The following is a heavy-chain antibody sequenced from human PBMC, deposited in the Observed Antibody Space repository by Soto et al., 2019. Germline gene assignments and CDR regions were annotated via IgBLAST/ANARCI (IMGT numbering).Heavy chain of an antibody. CDR2: IWYDGSNK. D-gene: IGHD3-10*01. V-gene: IGHV3-33*01. CDR3: ARARFTMVRGVTAGFDY. J-gene: IGHJ4*02. CDR1: GFTFSSYG. Sequence: QVPLVESGGGVVQPGRSLRLSCAASGFTFSSYGMHWVRQAPGKGLEWVAVIWYDGSNKYYADSVKGRFTISRDNSKNTLYLQMNSLRAEDTAVYYCARARFTMVRGVTAGFDYWGQGTLVTVSS.